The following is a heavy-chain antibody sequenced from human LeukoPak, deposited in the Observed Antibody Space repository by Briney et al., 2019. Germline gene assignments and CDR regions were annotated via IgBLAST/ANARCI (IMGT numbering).Heavy chain of an antibody. D-gene: IGHD3-22*01. CDR1: GFTFSSYS. J-gene: IGHJ6*02. V-gene: IGHV3-21*01. CDR3: AKDIYYYDGYGMDV. CDR2: ISSSSSYI. Sequence: GGSLRLSCAASGFTFSSYSMNWVRQAPGKGLEWVSSISSSSSYIYYADSVKGRFTISRDNAKNSLYLQMNSLRAEDTAVYYCAKDIYYYDGYGMDVWGQGTTVTVSS.